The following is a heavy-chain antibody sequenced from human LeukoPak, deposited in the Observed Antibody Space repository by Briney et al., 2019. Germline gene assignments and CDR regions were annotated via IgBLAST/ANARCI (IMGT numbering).Heavy chain of an antibody. CDR2: ISGSGGST. D-gene: IGHD5-18*01. Sequence: GGSLRLSCAASGFTFSSYAMSWVRQAPGKGLVWVSAISGSGGSTYYADSVKGRFTISRDNSKNTLYLQMNSLRAEDTAVYYCAKARTPTYSHDYWGQGTLVTVSS. J-gene: IGHJ4*02. CDR3: AKARTPTYSHDY. CDR1: GFTFSSYA. V-gene: IGHV3-23*01.